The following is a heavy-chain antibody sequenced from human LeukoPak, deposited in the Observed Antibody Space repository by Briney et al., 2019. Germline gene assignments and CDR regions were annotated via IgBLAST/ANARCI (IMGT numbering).Heavy chain of an antibody. V-gene: IGHV4-34*01. CDR2: INHSGST. J-gene: IGHJ5*02. Sequence: SETLSLTCAVYGGSFSGYYWSWIRQPPRKGLEWIGEINHSGSTNYNPSLKSRVTISVDTSKNQFSLKLSSVTAADTAVYYCARSNDFWSGYYTRYNWFDPWGQGTLVTVSS. D-gene: IGHD3-3*01. CDR3: ARSNDFWSGYYTRYNWFDP. CDR1: GGSFSGYY.